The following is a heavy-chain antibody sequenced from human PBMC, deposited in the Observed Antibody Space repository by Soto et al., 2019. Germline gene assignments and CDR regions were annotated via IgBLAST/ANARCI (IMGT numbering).Heavy chain of an antibody. Sequence: PSETLSLTCAVSSGSISSSNWRSWVRQPPGKGLEWIGEIYHSGSTNYNPSLKSRVTISVDKSKNQFSLKLSSVTAADTAVYYCARDWGQRNDAFDIWGQGTMVTVSS. D-gene: IGHD3-16*01. CDR2: IYHSGST. J-gene: IGHJ3*02. CDR1: SGSISSSNW. V-gene: IGHV4-4*02. CDR3: ARDWGQRNDAFDI.